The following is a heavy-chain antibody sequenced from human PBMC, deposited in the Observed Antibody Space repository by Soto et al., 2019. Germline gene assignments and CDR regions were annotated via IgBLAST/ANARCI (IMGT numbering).Heavy chain of an antibody. CDR1: GGSISSGGYY. J-gene: IGHJ3*02. Sequence: SETLSLTCTVSGGSISSGGYYWSWIRQHPGKGLEWIGYIYYSGSTYYNPSLKSRVTISVDTSKNQFSLKLSSVTAADTAVYYCARDPGSGYDSSGYYYTGAFDIWGQGTMVTFS. CDR3: ARDPGSGYDSSGYYYTGAFDI. CDR2: IYYSGST. V-gene: IGHV4-31*03. D-gene: IGHD3-22*01.